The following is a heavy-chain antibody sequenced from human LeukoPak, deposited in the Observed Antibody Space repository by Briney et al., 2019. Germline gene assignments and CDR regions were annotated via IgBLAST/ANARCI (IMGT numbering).Heavy chain of an antibody. CDR2: ISGSGGST. CDR1: GFTFSDYG. Sequence: GGSLRLSCAASGFTFSDYGMTWVRQAPGKGLEWVSAISGSGGSTYYADSVKGRFTISRDNSKNTLYLQMNSLRAEDTAVYYCASYDILTGYYMEGGGKFDYWGQGTLVTVSS. V-gene: IGHV3-23*01. CDR3: ASYDILTGYYMEGGGKFDY. D-gene: IGHD3-9*01. J-gene: IGHJ4*02.